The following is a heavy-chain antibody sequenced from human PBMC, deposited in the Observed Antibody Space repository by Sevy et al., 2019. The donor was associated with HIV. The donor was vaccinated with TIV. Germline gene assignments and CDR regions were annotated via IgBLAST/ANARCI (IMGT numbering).Heavy chain of an antibody. J-gene: IGHJ6*02. D-gene: IGHD6-13*01. CDR2: ISSRSSEI. V-gene: IGHV3-11*05. CDR3: AGDFMPVASAGTGALGV. Sequence: GGSLRLSCVASGFIFRDRYMSWIRQAPGKGLEWVSFISSRSSEINYADSVKGRFTVSRDNAKNSLYLQMNSLRAEGTAVYYCAGDFMPVASAGTGALGVWGQGTAVTVSS. CDR1: GFIFRDRY.